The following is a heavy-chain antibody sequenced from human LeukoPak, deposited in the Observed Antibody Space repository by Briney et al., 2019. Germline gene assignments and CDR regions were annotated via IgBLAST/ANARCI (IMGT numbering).Heavy chain of an antibody. CDR3: ARDVKYYDFWSGQFDY. CDR2: IIPILGIA. D-gene: IGHD3-3*01. CDR1: GGTFISYA. V-gene: IGHV1-69*04. Sequence: SVTVSCKASGGTFISYAIRWVRQAPGQGLEWMGRIIPILGIANYAQKFQGRVTITADKSTSTAYMELSSLRSEDTAVYYCARDVKYYDFWSGQFDYWGQGTLVTVSS. J-gene: IGHJ4*02.